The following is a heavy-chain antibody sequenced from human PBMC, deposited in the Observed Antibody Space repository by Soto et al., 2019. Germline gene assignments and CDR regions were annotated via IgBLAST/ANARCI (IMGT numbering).Heavy chain of an antibody. CDR3: ARRRDGYNWVDY. CDR1: GGSISSSSYY. D-gene: IGHD5-18*01. V-gene: IGHV4-39*01. J-gene: IGHJ4*02. CDR2: IYYSGST. Sequence: SETLSLTCTVSGGSISSSSYYWGWIRQPPGKGLEWIGCIYYSGSTYYNPSLKSRVTISVDTSKNQFSLKLSSVTASDTAVYYCARRRDGYNWVDYWGQGTLVTVPS.